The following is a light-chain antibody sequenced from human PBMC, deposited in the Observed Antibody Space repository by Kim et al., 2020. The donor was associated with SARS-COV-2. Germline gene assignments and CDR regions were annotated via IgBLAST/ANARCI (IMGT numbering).Light chain of an antibody. CDR2: QDI. V-gene: IGLV3-1*01. CDR1: KLGDKY. CDR3: QAWDSSTVV. Sequence: SYELTQQPSVSVSPGQTASITCSGDKLGDKYACWYQQRPGQSPVLIIYQDIKRPSGIPERFSGSNSGNTATLTISGTQAMDEADYYCQAWDSSTVVFGGGTQLTVL. J-gene: IGLJ2*01.